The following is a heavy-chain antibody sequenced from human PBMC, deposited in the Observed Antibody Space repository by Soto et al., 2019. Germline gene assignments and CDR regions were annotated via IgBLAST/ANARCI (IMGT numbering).Heavy chain of an antibody. CDR2: IYTSGST. CDR3: ARMSRTTFGSWFDP. D-gene: IGHD3-10*02. J-gene: IGHJ5*02. Sequence: LSLTCTVSGGSISSYYWSWIRQPAGKGLEWIGRIYTSGSTNYNPSLKSRVTMSVDTSKNQLSLKLSSVTAADTAVYYCARMSRTTFGSWFDPWGQGTLVTVSS. V-gene: IGHV4-4*07. CDR1: GGSISSYY.